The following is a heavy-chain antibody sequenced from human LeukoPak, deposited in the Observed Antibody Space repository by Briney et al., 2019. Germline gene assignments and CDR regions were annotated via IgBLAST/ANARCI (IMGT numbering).Heavy chain of an antibody. V-gene: IGHV3-30*02. CDR1: GFTFSSYG. D-gene: IGHD5-18*01. CDR3: AKDFGNTYGYENFFDY. Sequence: GGSLRLSCGASGFTFSSYGMLWVRRAPGKGLEWVTSIHPHGSDKYYTDSVKGRFTISRDNSENTLHLQMNSLSVEDTAVYYCAKDFGNTYGYENFFDYWGQGTLVTVSS. J-gene: IGHJ4*02. CDR2: IHPHGSDK.